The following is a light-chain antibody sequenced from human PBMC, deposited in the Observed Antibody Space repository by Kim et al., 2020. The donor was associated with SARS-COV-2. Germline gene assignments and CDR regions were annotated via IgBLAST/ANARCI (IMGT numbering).Light chain of an antibody. Sequence: AQGKTATIICGGDSIGRRNVHWYQQKPGQAPVVVVYDNIARPSGIPERFSGSNSGNTATLTISRVDAGDEADYFCQVWDSGSEHVVFGGGTQLTVL. CDR2: DNI. CDR3: QVWDSGSEHVV. CDR1: SIGRRN. J-gene: IGLJ2*01. V-gene: IGLV3-21*03.